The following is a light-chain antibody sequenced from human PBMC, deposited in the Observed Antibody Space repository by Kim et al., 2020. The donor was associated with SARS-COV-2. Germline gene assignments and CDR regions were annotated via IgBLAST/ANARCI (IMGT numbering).Light chain of an antibody. CDR2: GAS. Sequence: DIQLTQSPSFLARSVGDRVTITCRASQGVGNFLAWYQQKPGKAPNLLIYGASSLRSGVPSRFSGSSSGTEFTLTIISLQPEDFATYYCLQLYNYPWTFGQGTKVDIK. J-gene: IGKJ1*01. CDR3: LQLYNYPWT. CDR1: QGVGNF. V-gene: IGKV1-9*01.